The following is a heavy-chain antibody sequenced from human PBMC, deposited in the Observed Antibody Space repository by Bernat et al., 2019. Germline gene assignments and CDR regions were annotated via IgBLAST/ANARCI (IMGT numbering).Heavy chain of an antibody. CDR2: IIPILGIA. Sequence: QVQLVQSGAEVKKPGSSVKVSCKASGGTFSSYAISWVRQAPGQGLEWMGRIIPILGIANYAQKFQGRVTITADKSTSTAYMELSSLRSEDTAVYYCARDVDWNDVGCYYYGMDVWGQGTTVTVSS. CDR1: GGTFSSYA. D-gene: IGHD1-1*01. J-gene: IGHJ6*02. CDR3: ARDVDWNDVGCYYYGMDV. V-gene: IGHV1-69*04.